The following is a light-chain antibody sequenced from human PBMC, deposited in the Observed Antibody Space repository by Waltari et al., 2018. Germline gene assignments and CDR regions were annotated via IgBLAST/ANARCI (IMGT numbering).Light chain of an antibody. V-gene: IGKV4-1*01. CDR1: QSVFYNSNNKHY. J-gene: IGKJ2*01. Sequence: DIVMTQSPDSLPVSLGERATITCKSSQSVFYNSNNKHYLAWYQQKVGQPPNLLIYWASSRGSGVPDRFSGSVSGTDFTLTISSLQTEDVAVYYCQQYYTAPYTFGQGTKLEIK. CDR3: QQYYTAPYT. CDR2: WAS.